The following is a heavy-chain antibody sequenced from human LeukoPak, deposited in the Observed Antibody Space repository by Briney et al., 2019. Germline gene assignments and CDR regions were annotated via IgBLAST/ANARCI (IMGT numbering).Heavy chain of an antibody. Sequence: GGSLRLSCAASGFSFSSYSINWVRQAPGKGLEWVSYISGDGNAKHYTDSVKGRFTISRDNAKNALYLQMNSLRAEDTAVYFCARDYVYAFDFWGQGTLVTVSS. J-gene: IGHJ4*02. V-gene: IGHV3-48*01. CDR1: GFSFSSYS. D-gene: IGHD2/OR15-2a*01. CDR2: ISGDGNAK. CDR3: ARDYVYAFDF.